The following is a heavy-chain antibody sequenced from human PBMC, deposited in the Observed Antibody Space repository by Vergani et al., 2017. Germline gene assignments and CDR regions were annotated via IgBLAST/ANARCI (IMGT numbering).Heavy chain of an antibody. CDR2: IDPSDSYT. V-gene: IGHV5-10-1*03. Sequence: EVQLVQSGAEVKKPGESLRISCKGSGYSFTSYWISWVRQMPGKGLEWMGRIDPSDSYTNYRPSFHGHVTISADKSISTAYLQWSSLKASDTAMYYCARLQLYYYGSGSYYGGLDYWGQGTLVTVSS. CDR3: ARLQLYYYGSGSYYGGLDY. CDR1: GYSFTSYW. J-gene: IGHJ4*02. D-gene: IGHD3-10*01.